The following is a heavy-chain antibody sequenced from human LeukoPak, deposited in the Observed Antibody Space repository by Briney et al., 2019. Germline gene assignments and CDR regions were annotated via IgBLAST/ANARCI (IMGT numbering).Heavy chain of an antibody. J-gene: IGHJ2*01. CDR3: ARFRPMGHARYFDL. Sequence: SETLSLTCTVSGGSISSYYWSWIRQPPGKGLEWIGYIYYSGSTNYNPSLKSRVTISVDTSKNQFSLKLSSVTVADTAVYYCARFRPMGHARYFDLWGRGTLVTVSS. CDR2: IYYSGST. CDR1: GGSISSYY. V-gene: IGHV4-59*01. D-gene: IGHD2-8*01.